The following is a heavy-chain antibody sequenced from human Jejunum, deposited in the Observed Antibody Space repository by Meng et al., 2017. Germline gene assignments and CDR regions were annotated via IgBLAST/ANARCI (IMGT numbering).Heavy chain of an antibody. J-gene: IGHJ4*02. V-gene: IGHV4-4*02. Sequence: QGQLQESGPGLVKPSGTLSLTCTVSGGSISNWWSWVRQPPGKGLEWIGDIYHSGTTNYNPSLQSRVTISVDKSENQFSLKLRSVTAADTAVYYCARVQGDFYDNDAYYSYFAYWGPGALVTGSS. CDR3: ARVQGDFYDNDAYYSYFAY. CDR2: IYHSGTT. CDR1: GGSISNW. D-gene: IGHD3-22*01.